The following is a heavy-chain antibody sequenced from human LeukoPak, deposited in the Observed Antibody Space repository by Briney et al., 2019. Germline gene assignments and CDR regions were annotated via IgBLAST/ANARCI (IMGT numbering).Heavy chain of an antibody. Sequence: GGSLRLSCAASGFTFSSYEMNWVRQAPGKGLEWVSYISSSGSTIYYADSVKGRFTISRDNAKNSLYLQMNSLRAEDTAVYYCARGQGYYGSGSYYFDYWGQGTLVTVSS. CDR1: GFTFSSYE. CDR2: ISSSGSTI. CDR3: ARGQGYYGSGSYYFDY. J-gene: IGHJ4*02. D-gene: IGHD3-10*01. V-gene: IGHV3-48*03.